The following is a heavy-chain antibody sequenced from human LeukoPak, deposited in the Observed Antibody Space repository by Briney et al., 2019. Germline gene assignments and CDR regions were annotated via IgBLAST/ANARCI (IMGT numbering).Heavy chain of an antibody. J-gene: IGHJ4*02. V-gene: IGHV4-34*01. CDR1: GGSFSGYY. D-gene: IGHD3-3*01. CDR3: ARGRSPYYDFWSGYHRNKYFDY. Sequence: PSETLSLTCAVYGGSFSGYYRSWIRQPPGKGLEWIGEINHSGSTNYNPSLKSRVTISVDTSKNQFSLKLSSVTAADTAVYYCARGRSPYYDFWSGYHRNKYFDYWGQGTLVTVSS. CDR2: INHSGST.